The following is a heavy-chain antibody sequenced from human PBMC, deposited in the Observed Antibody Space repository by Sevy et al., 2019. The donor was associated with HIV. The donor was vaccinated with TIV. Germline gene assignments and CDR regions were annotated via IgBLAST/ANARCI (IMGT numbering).Heavy chain of an antibody. CDR3: AKGIGYVDYFDY. CDR2: ISGSGGST. Sequence: GGSLRLSCAASGFTFSSYAMSWVRQAPGKGLEWVSAISGSGGSTYYAASVKGRFTISRDNSKNTLYLQMNSLRAEDTAVYYCAKGIGYVDYFDYWGQGTLVTVSS. J-gene: IGHJ4*02. V-gene: IGHV3-23*01. D-gene: IGHD5-12*01. CDR1: GFTFSSYA.